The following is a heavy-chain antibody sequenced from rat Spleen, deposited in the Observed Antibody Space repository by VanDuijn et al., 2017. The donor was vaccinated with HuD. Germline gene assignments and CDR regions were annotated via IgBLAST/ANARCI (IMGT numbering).Heavy chain of an antibody. J-gene: IGHJ2*01. CDR1: GFSLTTYHV. Sequence: VQLKESGPGLVQPSQTLSLTCTVAGFSLTTYHVHWVRPPPGKGLEWMGYINSVGSTTYNPSLKSRISITRDTSKNQFFLQLNSVTTEDTATYFCTSPPLRSGFYYIEYWGHGVMVTVSS. V-gene: IGHV3-3*01. CDR3: TSPPLRSGFYYIEY. CDR2: INSVGST. D-gene: IGHD1-11*01.